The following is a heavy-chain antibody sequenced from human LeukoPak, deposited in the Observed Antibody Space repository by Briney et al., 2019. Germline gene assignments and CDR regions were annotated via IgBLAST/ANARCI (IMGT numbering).Heavy chain of an antibody. CDR2: INPNSGGT. CDR1: GYTFTGYY. V-gene: IGHV1-2*06. D-gene: IGHD2-2*01. Sequence: ASVKVSCKASGYTFTGYYMHWVRQAPGQGLEWMGRINPNSGGTNYAQKFQGRVTMTRDTSISTAYMELSRLRSDDTAVYYCASQPAATAYYYYMDVWGKGTTVTVSS. J-gene: IGHJ6*03. CDR3: ASQPAATAYYYYMDV.